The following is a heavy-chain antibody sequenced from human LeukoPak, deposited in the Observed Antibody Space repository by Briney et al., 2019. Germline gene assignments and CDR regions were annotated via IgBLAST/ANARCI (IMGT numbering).Heavy chain of an antibody. CDR3: ATNSGWYEDY. J-gene: IGHJ4*02. CDR1: GFTFSSYG. CDR2: ISYDGSNK. V-gene: IGHV3-30*03. D-gene: IGHD6-19*01. Sequence: GGSLRLSCAASGFTFSSYGMHWVRQAPGKGLDWVAVISYDGSNKYYADSVKGRFTISRDNSKNTLYLQMNSLRAEDTAVYYYATNSGWYEDYWGQGTLVTVSS.